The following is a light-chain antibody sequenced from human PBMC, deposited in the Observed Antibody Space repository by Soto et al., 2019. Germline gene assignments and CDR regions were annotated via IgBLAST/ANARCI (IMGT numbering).Light chain of an antibody. CDR2: GAS. CDR3: QQYNDWPPWT. CDR1: QSVSNN. J-gene: IGKJ1*01. Sequence: EIVMTQSPATLSVSPGERATLSCWASQSVSNNLAWYQQKPGQAPRLLIYGASTRATGIPARFSGSGSGTEFTLTISSLQSEDFAVYYCQQYNDWPPWTFGQGTKVEIK. V-gene: IGKV3-15*01.